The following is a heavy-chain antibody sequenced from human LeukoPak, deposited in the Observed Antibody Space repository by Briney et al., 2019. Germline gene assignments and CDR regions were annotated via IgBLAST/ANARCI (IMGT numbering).Heavy chain of an antibody. J-gene: IGHJ3*02. V-gene: IGHV3-48*04. CDR1: GFTFSSYA. CDR3: ARAPPELTNDAFDI. Sequence: GRSLRLSCAASGFTFSSYAMHWVRQAPGKGLEWVSYISSSSSTIYYADSVKGRFTISRDNAKNSLYLQMNSLRAEDTAVYYCARAPPELTNDAFDIWGQGTMVTVSS. D-gene: IGHD1-26*01. CDR2: ISSSSSTI.